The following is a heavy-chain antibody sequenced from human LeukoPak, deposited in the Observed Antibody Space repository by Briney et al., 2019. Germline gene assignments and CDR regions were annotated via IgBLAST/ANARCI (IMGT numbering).Heavy chain of an antibody. Sequence: ASVKVSCKASGYTFTGYYMHWVRQAPGQGLEWMGWINPNSGGTNYAQKFQGRVTMTRDTSIRTAYMELSRLRSDDTAVYYCARDVQQLAPFDYWGQGTLVTVSS. V-gene: IGHV1-2*02. CDR3: ARDVQQLAPFDY. CDR2: INPNSGGT. J-gene: IGHJ4*02. D-gene: IGHD6-13*01. CDR1: GYTFTGYY.